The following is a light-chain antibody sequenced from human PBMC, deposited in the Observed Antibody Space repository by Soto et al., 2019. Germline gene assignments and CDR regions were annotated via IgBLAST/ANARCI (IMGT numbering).Light chain of an antibody. CDR3: QQYGSSPWT. CDR1: QSVSSSY. CDR2: GAS. V-gene: IGKV3-20*01. J-gene: IGKJ1*01. Sequence: EIVLTQSPGTLSLSPGERATLSCRASQSVSSSYLAWYQQKPGQAPRLLIYGASSRATGRPDRFSGSGCGKDFTLTISRLEPEDFAVYYCQQYGSSPWTFGQGTKVEIK.